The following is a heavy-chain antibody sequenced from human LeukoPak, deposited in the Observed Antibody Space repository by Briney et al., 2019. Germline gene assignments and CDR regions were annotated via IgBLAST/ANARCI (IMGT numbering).Heavy chain of an antibody. CDR3: TRAGVPKYYDILTGYYPNFDY. CDR1: EFTFSSYE. Sequence: GGSLRLSCAASEFTFSSYEMSWVRQAPGEGLEGVGFIRSKAYGGTTEYAASVKGRFTISRDYSKSIAYLQMNSLKTEDTAVYYCTRAGVPKYYDILTGYYPNFDYWGQGTLVTVSS. D-gene: IGHD3-9*01. CDR2: IRSKAYGGTT. J-gene: IGHJ4*02. V-gene: IGHV3-49*04.